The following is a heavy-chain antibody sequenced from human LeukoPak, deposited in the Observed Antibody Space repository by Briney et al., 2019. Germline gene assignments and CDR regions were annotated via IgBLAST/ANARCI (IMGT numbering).Heavy chain of an antibody. CDR2: ISGSGGST. CDR1: GFTFSSYA. J-gene: IGHJ4*02. CDR3: AKGGEGYTAAFDY. V-gene: IGHV3-23*01. Sequence: GGSLRLSCAASGFTFSSYAMSWVRQAPGKGLEWVSGISGSGGSTYYADSVKGRFTISRDNSKNTLYLQMNSLRAEDTAVYYWAKGGEGYTAAFDYWGQGTLVTVSS. D-gene: IGHD3-10*01.